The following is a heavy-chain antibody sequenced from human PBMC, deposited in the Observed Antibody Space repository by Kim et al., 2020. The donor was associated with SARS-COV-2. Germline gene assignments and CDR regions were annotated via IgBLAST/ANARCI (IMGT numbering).Heavy chain of an antibody. V-gene: IGHV3-53*05. CDR3: ARLTNYYCDL. D-gene: IGHD4-4*01. CDR2: GST. Sequence: GSTSYGASVKGRFTTSRDNSENTLSLQMNRLGPADTAVYYCARLTNYYCDLWGQGTLVTVSS. J-gene: IGHJ4*02.